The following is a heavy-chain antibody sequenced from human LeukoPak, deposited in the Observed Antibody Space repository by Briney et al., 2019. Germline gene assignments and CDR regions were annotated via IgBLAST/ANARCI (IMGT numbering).Heavy chain of an antibody. Sequence: PSETLSLTCTVSGGSISSGSYDWSWIRQPAGKGLEWIGRIYTSGSTNYNPSLKSRVTISVDTSKNQFSLKLSSVTAADTAVYYCARLRRDAFDMWGQGTMVTVSS. CDR1: GGSISSGSYD. V-gene: IGHV4-61*02. D-gene: IGHD4-17*01. J-gene: IGHJ3*02. CDR3: ARLRRDAFDM. CDR2: IYTSGST.